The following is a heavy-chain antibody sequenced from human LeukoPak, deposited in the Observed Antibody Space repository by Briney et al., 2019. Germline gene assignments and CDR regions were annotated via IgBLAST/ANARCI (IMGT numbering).Heavy chain of an antibody. D-gene: IGHD2-2*01. CDR1: GGSISSYY. CDR3: ARHGPGYCSSTSCYGLYYYYMDV. CDR2: IYTSGST. V-gene: IGHV4-4*09. Sequence: PSETLSLTCTVSGGSISSYYWSWIRQPPGKGLKWIGYIYTSGSTNYNPSLKSRVTISVDTSKNQFSLKLSSVTAADTAVYYCARHGPGYCSSTSCYGLYYYYMDVWGKGTTVTVSS. J-gene: IGHJ6*03.